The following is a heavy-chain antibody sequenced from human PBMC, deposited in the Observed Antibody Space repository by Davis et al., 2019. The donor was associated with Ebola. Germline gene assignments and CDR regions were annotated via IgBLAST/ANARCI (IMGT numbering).Heavy chain of an antibody. D-gene: IGHD3-3*01. CDR2: INAGNGNT. Sequence: ASVKVSCKASGYTFTSYAMHWVRQAPGQRLEWMGWINAGNGNTKYSQKFQGRVTMTTDTSTSTAYMELRSLRSDDTAVYYCARDTYYDFWSGYRPYYYYYGMDVWGQGTTVTVSS. J-gene: IGHJ6*02. V-gene: IGHV1-3*01. CDR1: GYTFTSYA. CDR3: ARDTYYDFWSGYRPYYYYYGMDV.